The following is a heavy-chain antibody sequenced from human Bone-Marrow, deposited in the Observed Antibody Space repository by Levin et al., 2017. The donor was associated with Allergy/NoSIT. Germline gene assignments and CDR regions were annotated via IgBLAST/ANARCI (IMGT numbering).Heavy chain of an antibody. CDR2: IYYSGST. Sequence: SETLSLTCTVSGGSISSSSYYWGWIRQPPGKGLEWIGSIYYSGSTYYNPSLKSRVTISVDTSKNQFSLKLSSVTAADTAVYYCARGVVVAAKLEFDYWGQGTLVTVSS. V-gene: IGHV4-39*01. J-gene: IGHJ4*02. CDR1: GGSISSSSYY. CDR3: ARGVVVAAKLEFDY. D-gene: IGHD2-15*01.